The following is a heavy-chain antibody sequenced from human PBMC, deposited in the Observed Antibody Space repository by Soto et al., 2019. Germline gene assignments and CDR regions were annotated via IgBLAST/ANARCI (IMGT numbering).Heavy chain of an antibody. V-gene: IGHV3-23*01. CDR2: ISGSGGST. CDR1: GFTFSSYA. J-gene: IGHJ4*02. Sequence: EVQLLESGGGLVQPGGSLRISCSAYGFTFSSYAMSWVRQDPGKGLEWVSAISGSGGSTYYADSVKGQFTISRDNSKNALYMQINSLRAGGTAVYYCAKDLGIAAAGAGDYWGQGTLVTVSS. CDR3: AKDLGIAAAGAGDY. D-gene: IGHD6-13*01.